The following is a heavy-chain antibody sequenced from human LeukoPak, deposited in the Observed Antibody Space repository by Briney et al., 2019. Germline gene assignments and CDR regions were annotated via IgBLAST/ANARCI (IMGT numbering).Heavy chain of an antibody. V-gene: IGHV3-33*06. CDR3: AKDRPDCPFDY. D-gene: IGHD2-21*02. CDR1: GFTFSSYG. CDR2: IWYDESNK. J-gene: IGHJ4*02. Sequence: GGSLRLSCAASGFTFSSYGMHWVRQAPGKGLEWVAVIWYDESNKYYADSVKGRFTISRDNSKNTLYLQMNSLGAEDTAVYYCAKDRPDCPFDYWGQGTLVTVSS.